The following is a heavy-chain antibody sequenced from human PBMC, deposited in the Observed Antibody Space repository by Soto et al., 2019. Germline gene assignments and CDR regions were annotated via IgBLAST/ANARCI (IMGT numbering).Heavy chain of an antibody. CDR2: IKSYANGGTT. Sequence: PGGSLRPACAAYGCTISNACVSWSRNAPGKELEWGGRIKSYANGGTTDYGAPVKGGFAISRDDSKNTLFLQMNSLKTELAGVDDCAADDHINVYGGQGALVTGTS. CDR1: GCTISNAC. J-gene: IGHJ4*02. CDR3: AADDHINVY. V-gene: IGHV3-15*01.